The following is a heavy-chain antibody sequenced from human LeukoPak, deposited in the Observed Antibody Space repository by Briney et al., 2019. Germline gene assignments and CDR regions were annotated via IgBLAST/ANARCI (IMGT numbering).Heavy chain of an antibody. CDR3: AREYTYYYDSSGSDSLGY. D-gene: IGHD3-22*01. CDR1: GFTFSSYG. Sequence: PGGSLRLSCAASGFTFSSYGMHWVRQPPGKRLEWVAVIWYDGSNKYYADSVKGRFTISRDNSKNTLYLQMNSLRAEDTAVYYCAREYTYYYDSSGSDSLGYWGQGTLVTVSS. CDR2: IWYDGSNK. J-gene: IGHJ4*02. V-gene: IGHV3-33*01.